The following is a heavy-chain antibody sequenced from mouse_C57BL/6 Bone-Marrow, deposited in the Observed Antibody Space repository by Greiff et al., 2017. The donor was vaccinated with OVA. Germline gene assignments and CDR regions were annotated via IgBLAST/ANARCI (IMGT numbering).Heavy chain of an antibody. J-gene: IGHJ2*01. CDR1: GYSITSGYY. D-gene: IGHD2-2*01. Sequence: DVQLQESGPGLVKPSQSLSLTCSVTGYSITSGYYWYWIRQFPGNKLEWMGYISYDGSNNYNPSLKNRISITRDTSKNQFFLKLNSVTTEDTATYCCARGWLRRFFDYWGQGTTLTVSS. CDR3: ARGWLRRFFDY. V-gene: IGHV3-6*01. CDR2: ISYDGSN.